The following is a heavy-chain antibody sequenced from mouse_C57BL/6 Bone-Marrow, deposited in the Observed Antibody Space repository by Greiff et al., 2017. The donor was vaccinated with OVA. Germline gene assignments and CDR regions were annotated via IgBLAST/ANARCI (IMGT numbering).Heavy chain of an antibody. V-gene: IGHV1-76*01. CDR3: ARRRYAMDY. J-gene: IGHJ4*01. Sequence: FQLQQSGAELVRPGASVKLSCKASGYTFTDYYINWLKQRPGQGLEWIARLYPGSGNTYYNEKFKGKATLTSEKSSSTAYMQLSSLTSEDSAVYFCARRRYAMDYWGQGTSVTVSS. CDR1: GYTFTDYY. CDR2: LYPGSGNT.